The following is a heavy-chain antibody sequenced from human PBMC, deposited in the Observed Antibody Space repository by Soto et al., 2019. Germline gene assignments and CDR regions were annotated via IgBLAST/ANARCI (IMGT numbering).Heavy chain of an antibody. J-gene: IGHJ3*01. CDR3: VRRASGPFDV. Sequence: QVQLQESGPGLVKPSGTLSLTCGVSGGSISSSDWWSWVRQPPGKELEWIGEIYYTGNTNYSPSLESRVTMSVDKSKNQFSLKLTYVTAAATAVYYCVRRASGPFDVWGQGTMVTVSS. V-gene: IGHV4-4*02. D-gene: IGHD2-8*02. CDR2: IYYTGNT. CDR1: GGSISSSDW.